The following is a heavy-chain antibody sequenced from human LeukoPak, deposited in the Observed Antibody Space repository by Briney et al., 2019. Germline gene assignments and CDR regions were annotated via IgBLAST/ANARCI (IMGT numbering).Heavy chain of an antibody. CDR3: ARTRYCSSTSCYYESFDY. Sequence: SVKVSCKASGGTFSSYAISWVRQAPGQGLEWMGGIIPIFGTANYAQKFQGRVTITRNTSISTAYMELSSLRSEDTAVYYCARTRYCSSTSCYYESFDYWGQGTLVTVSS. J-gene: IGHJ4*02. V-gene: IGHV1-69*05. CDR1: GGTFSSYA. CDR2: IIPIFGTA. D-gene: IGHD2-2*01.